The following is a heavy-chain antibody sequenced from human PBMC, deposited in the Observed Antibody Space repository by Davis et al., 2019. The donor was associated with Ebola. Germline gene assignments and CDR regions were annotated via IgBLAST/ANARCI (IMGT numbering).Heavy chain of an antibody. CDR2: IYYSGST. CDR1: GCSISSGGYS. Sequence: LRLSCAVSGCSISSGGYSWSWIRQPPGKGLEWIGSIYYSGSTYYNPSLKSRVTISVDTSKNQFSLKLSSVTAADMAVYYCARSGGVIHYWGQGTLVTVSS. D-gene: IGHD3-16*02. V-gene: IGHV4-30-2*03. J-gene: IGHJ4*02. CDR3: ARSGGVIHY.